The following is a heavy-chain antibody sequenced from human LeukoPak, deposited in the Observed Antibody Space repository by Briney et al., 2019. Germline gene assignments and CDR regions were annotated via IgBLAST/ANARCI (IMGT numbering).Heavy chain of an antibody. CDR1: GFTFSSYA. CDR3: APDTVTTIFDY. J-gene: IGHJ4*02. Sequence: GGSLRLSCAASGFTFSSYAMSWVRQAPGKGLEWVSAISGSGGCTYYTDSVKGRFIISRDNSKNTLYLQMNSLRAEDTAVYYCAPDTVTTIFDYWGQGTLVTVSS. D-gene: IGHD4-17*01. V-gene: IGHV3-23*01. CDR2: ISGSGGCT.